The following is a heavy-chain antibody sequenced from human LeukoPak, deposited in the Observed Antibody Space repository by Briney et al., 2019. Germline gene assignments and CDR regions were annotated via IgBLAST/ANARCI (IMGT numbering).Heavy chain of an antibody. V-gene: IGHV3-74*01. D-gene: IGHD1-26*01. CDR1: GFTFSSYW. CDR3: ARGGSYLSAFDI. CDR2: INSDGSST. Sequence: GGSLRLSCAASGFTFSSYWMHWVRQTPGKGLVWVSRINSDGSSTSYADSVKGRFTISRDNSKNTLYLQMNSLRAEDTAVYYCARGGSYLSAFDIWGQGTMVTVSS. J-gene: IGHJ3*02.